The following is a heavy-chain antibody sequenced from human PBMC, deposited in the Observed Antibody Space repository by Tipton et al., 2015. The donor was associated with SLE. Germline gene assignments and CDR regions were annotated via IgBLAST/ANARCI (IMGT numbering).Heavy chain of an antibody. Sequence: LRLSCAVSGYSISRGYHWGWIRQPPGKGLEWIGNIYHSGRTYNNPSLKSRVTISVDTSKNQFSLKLSSVTAADTAVYYCARTIAAAKTSFDFWGQGTLVTVSS. CDR1: GYSISRGYH. CDR3: ARTIAAAKTSFDF. CDR2: IYHSGRT. J-gene: IGHJ4*02. V-gene: IGHV4-38-2*01. D-gene: IGHD2-2*01.